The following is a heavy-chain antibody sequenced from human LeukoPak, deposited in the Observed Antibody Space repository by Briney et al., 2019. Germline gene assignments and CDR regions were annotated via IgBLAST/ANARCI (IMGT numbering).Heavy chain of an antibody. V-gene: IGHV4-39*01. J-gene: IGHJ4*02. Sequence: SETLSLTCTVSGGSISSSSYYWGWIRQPPGKGLEWIGSIYYSGSTYYNPSLKSRVTISVDTSKNQFSLKLSSVTAADTAVYYCARHLFQLIAARPSYFDYWGQGTLVTVSS. D-gene: IGHD6-6*01. CDR3: ARHLFQLIAARPSYFDY. CDR1: GGSISSSSYY. CDR2: IYYSGST.